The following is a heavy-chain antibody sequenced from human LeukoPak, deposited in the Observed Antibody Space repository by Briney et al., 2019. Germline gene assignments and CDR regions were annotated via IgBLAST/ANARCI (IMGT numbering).Heavy chain of an antibody. CDR3: ARAVATIADFDY. CDR2: INPNSGGT. J-gene: IGHJ4*02. CDR1: GYTFTGYY. V-gene: IGHV1-2*06. D-gene: IGHD5-12*01. Sequence: GASVKVSCKASGYTFTGYYMHGVRQAPGQGLEWMGRINPNSGGTNYAQKFQGRVTMTRDTSISTAYMELSRLRSDDTAVYYCARAVATIADFDYWGQGTLVTVSS.